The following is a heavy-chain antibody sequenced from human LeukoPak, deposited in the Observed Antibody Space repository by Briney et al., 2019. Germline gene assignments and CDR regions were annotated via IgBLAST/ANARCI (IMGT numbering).Heavy chain of an antibody. CDR3: ARTPDHLTTLLWFGELLNWFDP. V-gene: IGHV1-18*01. J-gene: IGHJ5*02. CDR2: ISSNNGNT. Sequence: ASVKVSCKASGYTFTSYGISWVRQAPGQGLEWMGWISSNNGNTNYAQKLQGRVTMTTDTSTSTAYMELRSLRSDDTAVYYCARTPDHLTTLLWFGELLNWFDPWGQGTLVTVSS. D-gene: IGHD3-10*01. CDR1: GYTFTSYG.